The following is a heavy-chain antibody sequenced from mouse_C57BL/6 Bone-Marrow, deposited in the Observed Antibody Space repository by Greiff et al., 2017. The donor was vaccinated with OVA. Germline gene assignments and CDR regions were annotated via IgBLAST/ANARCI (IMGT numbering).Heavy chain of an antibody. CDR3: ASGYDGYYAWFAY. D-gene: IGHD2-3*01. CDR2: INPNNGGT. V-gene: IGHV1-26*01. CDR1: GYTFTDYY. Sequence: EVKLQQSGPELVKPGASVKISCKASGYTFTDYYMNWVKQSHGKSLEWIGDINPNNGGTSYNQKFKGKATLTVDKSSSTAYMELRILTSEDSAVYYCASGYDGYYAWFAYWGQGTLVTVSA. J-gene: IGHJ3*01.